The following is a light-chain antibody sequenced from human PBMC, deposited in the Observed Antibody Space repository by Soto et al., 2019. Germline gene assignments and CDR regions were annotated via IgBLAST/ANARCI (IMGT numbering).Light chain of an antibody. CDR1: SSDLGGHNY. CDR3: HSYTLSGTRGL. J-gene: IGLJ2*01. V-gene: IGLV2-14*03. Sequence: QSALPQPASVSGSPGQSITISYTATSSDLGGHNYVSWYQQHPGKAPKLIIYEVSNRPSGVSNRFSASKSGNTASLTISGLQAEDEADYYCHSYTLSGTRGLFGGGTKVTVL. CDR2: EVS.